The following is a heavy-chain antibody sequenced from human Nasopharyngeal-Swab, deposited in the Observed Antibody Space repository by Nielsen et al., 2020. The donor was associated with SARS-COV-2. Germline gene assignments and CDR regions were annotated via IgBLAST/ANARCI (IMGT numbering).Heavy chain of an antibody. D-gene: IGHD2/OR15-2a*01. J-gene: IGHJ4*02. V-gene: IGHV3-23*01. CDR3: AKDLKGPYFF. CDR1: GFPFSTYG. CDR2: LSGRGDNT. Sequence: GGSLRLSCAASGFPFSTYGMSWVRQAPGKGLEWVSSLSGRGDNTYYADSVTGRFTISRDNSKNTLYLQMNSLRAEETAIYYCAKDLKGPYFFWGQGTLVTVSS.